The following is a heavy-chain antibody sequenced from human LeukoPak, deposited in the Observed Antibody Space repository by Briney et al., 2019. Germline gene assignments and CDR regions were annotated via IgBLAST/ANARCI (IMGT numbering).Heavy chain of an antibody. CDR3: AKDQYGEAFDI. Sequence: GGSLRLSCAASGFTLSSYSMNWVRQAPGKGLEWVSYISSSSTHIYYADSVKGRFTISRDNARNSLYLQMNSLRAEDTAVYYCAKDQYGEAFDIWGPGTMVTVSS. J-gene: IGHJ3*02. CDR1: GFTLSSYS. D-gene: IGHD4-17*01. V-gene: IGHV3-21*04. CDR2: ISSSSTHI.